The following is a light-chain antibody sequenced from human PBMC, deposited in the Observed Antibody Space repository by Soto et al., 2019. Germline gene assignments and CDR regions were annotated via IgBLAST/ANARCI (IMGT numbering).Light chain of an antibody. CDR1: SSTVGGFNV. CDR2: EGI. J-gene: IGLJ2*01. V-gene: IGLV2-14*02. CDR3: SSYSSANTVI. Sequence: QSALTQPASVSGSPGQSITISCTGTSSTVGGFNVVSWYQQHPGKAPKVIIYEGIKRPSGVSNRFSGSNSGSTASLTISGLQAEDEAQYYCSSYSSANTVIFGGGTKLTVL.